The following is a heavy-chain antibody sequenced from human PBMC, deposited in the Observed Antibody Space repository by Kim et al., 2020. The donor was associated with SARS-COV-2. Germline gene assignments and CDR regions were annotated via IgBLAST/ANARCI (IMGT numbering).Heavy chain of an antibody. Sequence: PKFKGRVTITTDTSASTAYMELSSLRSEDTAVYYCARPEDSSSWGETFDPWGQGTLVTVSS. J-gene: IGHJ5*02. CDR3: ARPEDSSSWGETFDP. D-gene: IGHD6-13*01. V-gene: IGHV1-3*01.